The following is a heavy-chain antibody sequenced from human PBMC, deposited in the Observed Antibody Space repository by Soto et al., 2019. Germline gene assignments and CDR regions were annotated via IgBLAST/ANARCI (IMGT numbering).Heavy chain of an antibody. CDR1: GFTFSRYA. J-gene: IGHJ4*02. Sequence: GGSLRLPCAASGFTFSRYAMSWVRQPPGKGLEWVSAISGTGGSTYYAESVKGRLTISRDHSKNTLYLQMNSLRAEDTAVYYCAKGRTTVTTRFDFWGQGTLVTVSS. V-gene: IGHV3-23*01. CDR2: ISGTGGST. CDR3: AKGRTTVTTRFDF. D-gene: IGHD4-17*01.